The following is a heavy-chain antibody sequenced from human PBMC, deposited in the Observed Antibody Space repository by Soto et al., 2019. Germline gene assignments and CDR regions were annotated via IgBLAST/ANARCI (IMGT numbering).Heavy chain of an antibody. D-gene: IGHD3-3*01. V-gene: IGHV3-74*01. CDR2: INSDGSST. CDR1: EFTFSIYW. J-gene: IGHJ6*01. Sequence: WGSLRVSCAAPEFTFSIYWMHWVRQAPGKGLVWVSRINSDGSSTSYADSVKGRFTISRDNAKNTLYLQMKSLRAEDTAVYYCARDAITIFGVPSYGMDVWGQGTTVTVSS. CDR3: ARDAITIFGVPSYGMDV.